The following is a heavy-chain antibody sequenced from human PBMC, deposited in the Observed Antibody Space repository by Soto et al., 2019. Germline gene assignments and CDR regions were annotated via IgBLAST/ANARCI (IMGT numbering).Heavy chain of an antibody. Sequence: QVQLVQSGAELKKPGDAVKVSCTASGYTVSNYDMYWVRQATGQGPEWIGWVNPNNGDTGYAQKFQGRVNLTTDISTTTEYMELASVRAEDTAIYYCAKVSRKGSAIDFDYWGQGTLIPVSS. J-gene: IGHJ4*02. CDR2: VNPNNGDT. D-gene: IGHD3-10*01. CDR3: AKVSRKGSAIDFDY. CDR1: GYTVSNYD. V-gene: IGHV1-8*01.